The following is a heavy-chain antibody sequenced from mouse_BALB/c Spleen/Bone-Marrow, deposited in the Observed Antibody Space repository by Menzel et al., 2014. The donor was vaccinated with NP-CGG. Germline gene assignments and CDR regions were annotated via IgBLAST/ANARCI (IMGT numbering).Heavy chain of an antibody. J-gene: IGHJ4*01. CDR1: GYTFTSYV. D-gene: IGHD2-14*01. CDR3: ARSDYMYGMDY. CDR2: INPYNDGS. Sequence: EVQLQQSGPELVKPGASVKMSCKASGYTFTSYVMHWVKQKPGQGLEWIGYINPYNDGSKYNEKFKGKATLNSGKSSSTAYMELSSLTSEDSAVYYCARSDYMYGMDYWGQGTSVTVSS. V-gene: IGHV1-14*01.